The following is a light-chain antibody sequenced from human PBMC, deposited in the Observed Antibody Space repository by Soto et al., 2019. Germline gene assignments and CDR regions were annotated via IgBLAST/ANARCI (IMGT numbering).Light chain of an antibody. CDR1: SSNIGAGYD. CDR3: QSYDSSLSVDV. CDR2: GNS. V-gene: IGLV1-40*01. Sequence: QSVLTQPPSVCGAAGQRVTISCTGSSSNIGAGYDVHWYQQLPGTAPKLLIYGNSNRPSGVPDRFSGSKSGTSASLAITGLQAEDEADYYCQSYDSSLSVDVFGTGTKVTVL. J-gene: IGLJ1*01.